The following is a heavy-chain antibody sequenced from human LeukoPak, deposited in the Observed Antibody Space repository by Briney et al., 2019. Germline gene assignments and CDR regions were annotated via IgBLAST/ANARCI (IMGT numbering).Heavy chain of an antibody. J-gene: IGHJ3*02. Sequence: GGSLRLSCAASGFTFTTYWMSWIRQAPGKGLVWVSRIASDGSSTTYADSVKGRFSISRDNAKNTLYLQMNSLRAEDTAVYYCARGLAVTARGSFDIWGQGTMVTVSS. CDR2: IASDGSST. V-gene: IGHV3-74*01. D-gene: IGHD6-19*01. CDR3: ARGLAVTARGSFDI. CDR1: GFTFTTYW.